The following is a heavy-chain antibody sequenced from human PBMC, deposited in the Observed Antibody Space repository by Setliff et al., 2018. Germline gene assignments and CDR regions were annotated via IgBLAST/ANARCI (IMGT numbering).Heavy chain of an antibody. D-gene: IGHD4-17*01. J-gene: IGHJ4*02. CDR1: GFIFSDYY. CDR2: ISRGGNYA. CDR3: ARDAKNYGDYEASLEY. V-gene: IGHV3-11*05. Sequence: GGSLRLSCAASGFIFSDYYMTWIRQAPGKGLEWVSYISRGGNYANYADSVKGRFIISRDNAKNSLYLQMNGLRVEDTAVYYCARDAKNYGDYEASLEYWGQGTVVTVS.